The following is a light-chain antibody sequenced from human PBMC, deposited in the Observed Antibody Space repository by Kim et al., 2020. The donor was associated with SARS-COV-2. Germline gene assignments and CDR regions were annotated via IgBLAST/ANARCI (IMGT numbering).Light chain of an antibody. CDR3: EQYASALT. CDR1: NIGNY. J-gene: IGKJ4*01. V-gene: IGKV1-33*01. Sequence: NIGNYLNWYQQKPGRAPKLLIYDASTLETGVPSRFSGSGSGTYFTFTINSLQPEDVATYFCEQYASALTFGGGTKLEI. CDR2: DAS.